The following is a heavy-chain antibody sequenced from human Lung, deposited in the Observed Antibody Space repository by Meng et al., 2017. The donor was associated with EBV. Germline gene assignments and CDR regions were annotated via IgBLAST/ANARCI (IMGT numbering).Heavy chain of an antibody. J-gene: IGHJ4*02. CDR1: GGSFSTYT. CDR2: LIPVLNKA. D-gene: IGHD2/OR15-2a*01. V-gene: IGHV1-69*10. Sequence: QVKLGQSGAEVKKPGSAVKVACKTSGGSFSTYTFSWVRQAPGQGLEWMGGLIPVLNKAKSAPRFQDRVTFTADETTTTAYMELSSLTFEDTAVYFCARGRGNQPLFDFWGQGTLVTVSS. CDR3: ARGRGNQPLFDF.